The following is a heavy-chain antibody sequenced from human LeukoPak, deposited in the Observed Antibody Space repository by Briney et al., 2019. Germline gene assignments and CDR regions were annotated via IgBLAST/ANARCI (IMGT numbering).Heavy chain of an antibody. CDR1: GFTFSSYA. J-gene: IGHJ5*01. D-gene: IGHD4-17*01. CDR3: AKESTVTPGNVNWFDS. CDR2: ISYDGSNK. V-gene: IGHV3-30*04. Sequence: GGSLRLSCAASGFTFSSYAMHWVRQAPGKGLEWVAVISYDGSNKYYADSVKGRFTISRDNSKNTLYLQMKSLRAEDTAVYYCAKESTVTPGNVNWFDSWGQGTLVTVSS.